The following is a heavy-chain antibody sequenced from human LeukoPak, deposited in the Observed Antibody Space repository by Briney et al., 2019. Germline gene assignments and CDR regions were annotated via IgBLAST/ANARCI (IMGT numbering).Heavy chain of an antibody. CDR1: GFTFSSYS. Sequence: GGSLRLSCAASGFTFSSYSMNWVRQAPGKGLEWVSSISSRSNYIYYVDSVKGRFTISRDNAKNSLYLQMNSLRAEDTAAYYCAREEAAVASFDYWGQGTLVTVSS. V-gene: IGHV3-21*01. J-gene: IGHJ4*02. CDR3: AREEAAVASFDY. D-gene: IGHD6-19*01. CDR2: ISSRSNYI.